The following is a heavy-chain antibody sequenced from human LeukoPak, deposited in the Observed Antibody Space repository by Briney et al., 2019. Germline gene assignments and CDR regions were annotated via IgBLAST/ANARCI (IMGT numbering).Heavy chain of an antibody. CDR3: ARDKGRGGIVATIDY. V-gene: IGHV3-21*01. CDR2: ISSSSSYI. J-gene: IGHJ4*02. CDR1: GFTFSSYS. D-gene: IGHD5-12*01. Sequence: PGGSLRLSCAAPGFTFSSYSVNWVRQAPGKGLEWVSSISSSSSYIYYADSVKGRFTISRDNAKNSLYLQMNSLRAEDTAVYYCARDKGRGGIVATIDYWGQGTLVTVSS.